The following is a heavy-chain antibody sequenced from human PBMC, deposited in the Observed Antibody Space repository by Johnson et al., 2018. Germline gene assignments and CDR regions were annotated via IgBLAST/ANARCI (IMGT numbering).Heavy chain of an antibody. CDR2: IYYSGST. D-gene: IGHD1-26*01. Sequence: QVQLQVSGPGLVKPSEPLSLTCTVSGGSISSYYWSWIRQPPGKGLEWIGYIYYSGSTNYHPSLKSRLPLSVDTSKNQFPLKRSPGTAADPAVYYCARVVVGATDYWGQGTLVTVSS. CDR3: ARVVVGATDY. J-gene: IGHJ4*02. CDR1: GGSISSYY. V-gene: IGHV4-59*01.